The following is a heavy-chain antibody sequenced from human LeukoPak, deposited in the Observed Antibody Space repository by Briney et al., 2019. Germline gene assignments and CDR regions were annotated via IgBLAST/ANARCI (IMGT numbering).Heavy chain of an antibody. D-gene: IGHD3-22*01. CDR3: ARGPYDSSGYPLPFDY. Sequence: SETLSLTCTVSGGSINIYYWSWIRQPPGEGLEWIGYISNSGNTNYNPSLKSRVTISVDTSKNHFSLKLTSVTTADTAVYYCARGPYDSSGYPLPFDYWGQGTLVTVSS. J-gene: IGHJ4*02. CDR1: GGSINIYY. V-gene: IGHV4-59*01. CDR2: ISNSGNT.